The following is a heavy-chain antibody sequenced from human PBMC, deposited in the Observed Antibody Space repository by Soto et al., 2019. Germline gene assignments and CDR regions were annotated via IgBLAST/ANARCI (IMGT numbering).Heavy chain of an antibody. CDR2: INPSGGST. CDR1: GYTFTSYY. V-gene: IGHV1-46*01. D-gene: IGHD2-8*01. J-gene: IGHJ6*02. CDR3: ARDRYATVVTDGMDV. Sequence: QVQLVQSGAEVKKPGASVKVSCKASGYTFTSYYMHWVRQAPGQGLEWMGIINPSGGSTSYAQKFQGRVTMTRDTSTSTVYMELSSLRSEDTAVYYCARDRYATVVTDGMDVWGQGTTVTVSS.